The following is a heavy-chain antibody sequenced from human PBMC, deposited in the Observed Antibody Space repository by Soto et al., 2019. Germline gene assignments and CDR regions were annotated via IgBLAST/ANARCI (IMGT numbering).Heavy chain of an antibody. D-gene: IGHD6-6*01. CDR3: AKDVIPGGSAARLDPYRYGMDG. CDR2: ISHDGSNE. CDR1: GFSVNTYG. J-gene: IGHJ6*02. V-gene: IGHV3-30*18. Sequence: QVQLVESGGGVVQPGRSLRLSCSASGFSVNTYGVHWVRQAPGKGLEWVAVISHDGSNEYYADSVQGRFTISRDNSKNTLYLQMKSLRVEDTAVYYCAKDVIPGGSAARLDPYRYGMDGWGQGTTVTVSS.